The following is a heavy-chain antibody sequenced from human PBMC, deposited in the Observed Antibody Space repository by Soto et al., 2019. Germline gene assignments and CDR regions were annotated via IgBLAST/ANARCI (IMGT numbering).Heavy chain of an antibody. CDR2: ISAYNGNT. J-gene: IGHJ3*02. D-gene: IGHD2-21*01. CDR1: GYTFTSYG. V-gene: IGHV1-18*01. CDR3: ARVPTVVVGLGAFDI. Sequence: ASVKVSCQASGYTFTSYGISWVRQAPGQGLEWMGWISAYNGNTNYAQKLQGRVTMTTDTSTSTAYMELRSLRSDDTAVYYCARVPTVVVGLGAFDIWGQGTMVTVSS.